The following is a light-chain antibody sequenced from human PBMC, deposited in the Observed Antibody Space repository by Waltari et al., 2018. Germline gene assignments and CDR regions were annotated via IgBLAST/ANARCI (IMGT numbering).Light chain of an antibody. J-gene: IGLJ2*01. CDR1: SSNIGNYY. CDR3: ATWDNSLREVV. CDR2: DNN. V-gene: IGLV1-51*01. Sequence: QSVLTQPPSVSAAPGQKVTISCSGNSSNIGNYYVSWYHQVPGATPKLLIFDNNQRPSGIPDRFSASKSGTSATLGITGLQIGDKADYYCATWDNSLREVVFGGGTKLTVL.